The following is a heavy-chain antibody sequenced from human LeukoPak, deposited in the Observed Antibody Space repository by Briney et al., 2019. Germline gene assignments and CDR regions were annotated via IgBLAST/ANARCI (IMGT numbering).Heavy chain of an antibody. CDR3: ARMPHYYDSSGYGGDWLY. J-gene: IGHJ4*02. CDR2: IFSVGSP. V-gene: IGHV3-53*01. Sequence: GGSLRLSCAASGFTVSSNYMSWVRQAPGKGMAWVSVIFSVGSPYYAGSVKGRFTISRDNSKNTLYLQMNSLRAEDTAVYYCARMPHYYDSSGYGGDWLYWGQGTLVTVSS. CDR1: GFTVSSNY. D-gene: IGHD3-22*01.